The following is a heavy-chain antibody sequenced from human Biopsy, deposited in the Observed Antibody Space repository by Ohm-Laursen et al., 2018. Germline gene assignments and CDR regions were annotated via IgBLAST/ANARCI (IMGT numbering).Heavy chain of an antibody. Sequence: SLRLSCAASGFTFSDYAMNWVRQAPGKGLEWVSSISARSSYIYYADSVKGRFTVSRDNTKNTLYLQMNSLRAADTAIYFCATELLPPGVGGPWLDSWGQGTPVTVSS. J-gene: IGHJ5*01. CDR1: GFTFSDYA. V-gene: IGHV3-21*06. CDR2: ISARSSYI. CDR3: ATELLPPGVGGPWLDS. D-gene: IGHD3-10*01.